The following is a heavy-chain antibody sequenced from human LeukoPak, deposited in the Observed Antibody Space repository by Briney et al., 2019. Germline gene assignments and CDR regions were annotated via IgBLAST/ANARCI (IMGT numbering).Heavy chain of an antibody. CDR1: GFTFSSYT. D-gene: IGHD6-19*01. V-gene: IGHV3-48*01. CDR2: IDTSSSTI. CDR3: AKGVAVAGTFDY. Sequence: GGSLRLSCAASGFTFSSYTLNWVRQAPGKGLEWISYIDTSSSTIWYADSVRGRFTISRDNSKNTLYLQMNSLRAEDTAVYYCAKGVAVAGTFDYWGQGTLVTVSS. J-gene: IGHJ4*02.